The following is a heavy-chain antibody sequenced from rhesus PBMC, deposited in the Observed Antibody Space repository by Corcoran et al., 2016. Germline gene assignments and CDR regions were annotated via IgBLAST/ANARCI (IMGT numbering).Heavy chain of an antibody. D-gene: IGHD1-20*01. V-gene: IGHV1S9*01. CDR1: GYTFTSYY. J-gene: IGHJ4*01. CDR3: TRLSWNNGFDY. CDR2: INPNNGNT. Sequence: QVQLVQSGAEVKKPGASVKLSCKASGYTFTSYYIHWVRQAPGQVLEWMGWINPNNGNTGYAQKFQGRDTMTRDKSTSTAYMELSSLRSEDTAVYCCTRLSWNNGFDYWGQGVLVTVSS.